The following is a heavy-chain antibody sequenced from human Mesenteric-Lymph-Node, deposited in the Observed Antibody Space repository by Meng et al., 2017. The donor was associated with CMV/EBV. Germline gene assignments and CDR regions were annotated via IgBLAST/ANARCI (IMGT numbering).Heavy chain of an antibody. D-gene: IGHD3-10*01. CDR2: IHYSGST. Sequence: SETLSLTCTVSGDSITTYYWTWIRQPPGKGLEWIGSIHYSGSTYYNPSLKSRVTISVDTSKNQFSLKLSSVTAADTAVYYCARGGELGYFDYWGQGTLVTVSS. J-gene: IGHJ4*02. V-gene: IGHV4-59*12. CDR1: GDSITTYY. CDR3: ARGGELGYFDY.